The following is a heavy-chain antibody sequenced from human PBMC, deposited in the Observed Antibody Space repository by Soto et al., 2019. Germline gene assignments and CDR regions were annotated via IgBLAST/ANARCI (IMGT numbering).Heavy chain of an antibody. CDR1: GFTFSSYS. J-gene: IGHJ5*02. Sequence: PGGSLRLSCAASGFTFSSYSMNWFRQAPGKGLEWVSYISSSSTIYYADSVKGRFTISRDNAKNSLYLQMNSLRDEDTAVYYCAAGSRQEYDSSGYYNWFDPWGQGTLVTVSS. CDR2: ISSSSTI. D-gene: IGHD3-22*01. CDR3: AAGSRQEYDSSGYYNWFDP. V-gene: IGHV3-48*02.